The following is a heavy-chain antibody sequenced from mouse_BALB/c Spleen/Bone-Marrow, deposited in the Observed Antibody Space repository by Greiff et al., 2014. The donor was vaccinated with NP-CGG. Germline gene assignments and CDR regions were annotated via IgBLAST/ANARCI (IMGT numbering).Heavy chain of an antibody. CDR3: ARHERGYPYAMDY. V-gene: IGHV2-6-2*01. J-gene: IGHJ4*01. CDR2: IWSDGTT. Sequence: VQLVESGPDLVAPSQSLSITCTVSGFSLTLYGVHWVRQSPGKGLEWLVVIWSDGTTTYNPALKSRLSISKDNSKSQVFLKLNSLQTDDTAMYYCARHERGYPYAMDYWGQGTSVTVSS. D-gene: IGHD2-2*01. CDR1: GFSLTLYG.